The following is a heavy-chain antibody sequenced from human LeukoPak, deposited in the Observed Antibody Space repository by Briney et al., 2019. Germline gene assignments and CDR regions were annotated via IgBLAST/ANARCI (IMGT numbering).Heavy chain of an antibody. V-gene: IGHV1-46*01. Sequence: ASVKVSCKASGYTFTSYYMHWVRQAPGQGLEWMGVINPSGGSTSYAQKFQGRVTMTRDTSTSTVYMELSSLRSEDTAVYYCARESIAARSVDYWGQGTLVTVSS. CDR1: GYTFTSYY. J-gene: IGHJ4*02. CDR3: ARESIAARSVDY. CDR2: INPSGGST. D-gene: IGHD6-6*01.